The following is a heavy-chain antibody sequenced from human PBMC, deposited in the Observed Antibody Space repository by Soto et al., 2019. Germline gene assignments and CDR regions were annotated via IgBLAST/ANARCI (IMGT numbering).Heavy chain of an antibody. J-gene: IGHJ6*02. CDR2: INPNSGGT. V-gene: IGHV1-2*04. Sequence: QVQLVQSGAEVKKPGASVKVSCKASGYTFTGYYMHWVRQAPGQGLEWMGWINPNSGGTNYAQKFQGWVTMTRDTSISTAYMELSRLRSDDTAVYYCARGNNWNYRIENYYYYYGMDVWGQGTTVTVSS. D-gene: IGHD1-7*01. CDR1: GYTFTGYY. CDR3: ARGNNWNYRIENYYYYYGMDV.